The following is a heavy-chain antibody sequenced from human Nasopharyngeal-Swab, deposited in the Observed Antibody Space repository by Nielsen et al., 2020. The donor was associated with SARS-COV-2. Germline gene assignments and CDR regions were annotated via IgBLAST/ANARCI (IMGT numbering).Heavy chain of an antibody. V-gene: IGHV1-69*04. Sequence: VRQAPGKGLEWMGRIIPILGIANYAQKFQGRVTITADKSTSTANMELSSLRSEDTAVYYCARAAILFGMDVWGQGTTVTVSS. CDR3: ARAAILFGMDV. D-gene: IGHD3-3*01. CDR2: IIPILGIA. J-gene: IGHJ6*02.